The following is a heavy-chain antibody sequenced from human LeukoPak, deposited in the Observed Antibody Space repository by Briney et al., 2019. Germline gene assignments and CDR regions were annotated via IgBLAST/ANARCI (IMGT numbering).Heavy chain of an antibody. CDR1: GFIFSSYS. D-gene: IGHD6-13*01. CDR2: ISSYSNYV. Sequence: GGSLRLSCSASGFIFSSYSMNWVRQAPGKGLEWVSSISSYSNYVYYADSLKGRFTISRDNAKNSLYLQMNSLRAEDTAVYYCARSGSSWYRFDYWGQGTLVTVSS. V-gene: IGHV3-21*04. CDR3: ARSGSSWYRFDY. J-gene: IGHJ4*02.